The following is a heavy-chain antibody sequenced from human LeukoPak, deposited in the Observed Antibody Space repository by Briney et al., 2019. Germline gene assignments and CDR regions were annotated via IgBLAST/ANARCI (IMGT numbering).Heavy chain of an antibody. J-gene: IGHJ5*02. CDR2: IIPIFGTA. CDR3: ARDNVPATTNWFDP. Sequence: SVKVSCKASGGTFSSYAISWVRQAPGQGLEWMGGIIPIFGTANYAQKFQGRVTITTDESTSTAYMELSSLRSENTAVYYCARDNVPATTNWFDPWGQGTLVTVSS. V-gene: IGHV1-69*05. D-gene: IGHD2-2*01. CDR1: GGTFSSYA.